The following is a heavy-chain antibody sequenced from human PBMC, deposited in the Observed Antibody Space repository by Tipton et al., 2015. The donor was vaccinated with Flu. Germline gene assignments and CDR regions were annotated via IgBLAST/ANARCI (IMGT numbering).Heavy chain of an antibody. CDR1: GYSFTDYW. V-gene: IGHV5-51*01. Sequence: QLVQSGAEVKEPGESLKISCKGSGYSFTDYWIGWVRQMPGKGLEWTGIIYPGDSDTRYSPSFQGQVTISADKSVTTAYLQWSSLKASDTAMYYCARKYCSSTTCYQALDVWGQGTMVTVSS. CDR2: IYPGDSDT. CDR3: ARKYCSSTTCYQALDV. J-gene: IGHJ3*01. D-gene: IGHD2-2*01.